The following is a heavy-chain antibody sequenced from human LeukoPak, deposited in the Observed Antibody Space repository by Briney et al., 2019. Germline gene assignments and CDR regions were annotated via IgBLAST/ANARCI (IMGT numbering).Heavy chain of an antibody. CDR3: AAHSNYVDY. Sequence: PSETLSLTCTVSGGSISSGDYYWSWIRQPAGKGLEWIGRIYTTGSTNYNPSLKSRVTISVDTSKNQFSLKLSSVTAADPAVYYCAAHSNYVDYWGQGTLVSVSS. D-gene: IGHD4-11*01. V-gene: IGHV4-61*02. J-gene: IGHJ4*02. CDR2: IYTTGST. CDR1: GGSISSGDYY.